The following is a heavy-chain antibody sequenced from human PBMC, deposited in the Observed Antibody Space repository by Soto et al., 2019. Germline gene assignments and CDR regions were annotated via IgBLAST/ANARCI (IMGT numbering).Heavy chain of an antibody. CDR2: IYYSGST. CDR3: ARDPGISVVRGVIKPYYFDS. J-gene: IGHJ4*02. CDR1: GSSISTYY. Sequence: WETLSLTCTVSGSSISTYYWSWIRQPPGKGLEGIGYIYYSGSTNYNPSLRSRVTISVGTSKNQVPLKLTSVTAADTAVYYCARDPGISVVRGVIKPYYFDSWGQGTPVTVSS. D-gene: IGHD3-10*01. V-gene: IGHV4-59*01.